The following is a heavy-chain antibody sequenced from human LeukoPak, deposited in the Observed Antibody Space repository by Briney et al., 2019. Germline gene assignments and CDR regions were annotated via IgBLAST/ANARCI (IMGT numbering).Heavy chain of an antibody. CDR3: ARGGELWSRVPDY. J-gene: IGHJ4*02. V-gene: IGHV3-21*01. Sequence: GGSLRLSCAASGFTFSSYSMNWVRQAPGKGLEWVSSISSSSSYIYYADSVKGRFTISRDNAKNSLYLQMNSLRAEDTAVYYCARGGELWSRVPDYWGQGTLVTVSS. D-gene: IGHD3-16*01. CDR2: ISSSSSYI. CDR1: GFTFSSYS.